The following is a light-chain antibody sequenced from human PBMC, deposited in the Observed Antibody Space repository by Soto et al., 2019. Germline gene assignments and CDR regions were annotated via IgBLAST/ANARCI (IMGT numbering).Light chain of an antibody. CDR1: RSNIGSKT. CDR3: ATWDETLKGL. Sequence: QSVLTQPPSASGTPGQRVTISCSGSRSNIGSKTVNWYQQLPGTAPKLLIYSNNQRPSGVPDRFSGSKSGTSASLAISGLQSEDGADYHCATWDETLKGLFGARTKGTVL. J-gene: IGLJ1*01. CDR2: SNN. V-gene: IGLV1-44*01.